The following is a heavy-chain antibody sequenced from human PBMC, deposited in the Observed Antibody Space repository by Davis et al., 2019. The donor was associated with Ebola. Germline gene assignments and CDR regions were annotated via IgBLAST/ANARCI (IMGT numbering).Heavy chain of an antibody. V-gene: IGHV4-34*01. CDR1: GGSFSGYH. D-gene: IGHD4-11*01. CDR3: ARGPTVNGLDY. CDR2: INHSGST. J-gene: IGHJ4*02. Sequence: SETLSLTCAVYGGSFSGYHWSCVCHAPWKGLSWIGKINHSGSTNYNPSLKSRVTISVDTSKNQFSLKLSSVTAADTAVYYCARGPTVNGLDYWGQGTLVTVSS.